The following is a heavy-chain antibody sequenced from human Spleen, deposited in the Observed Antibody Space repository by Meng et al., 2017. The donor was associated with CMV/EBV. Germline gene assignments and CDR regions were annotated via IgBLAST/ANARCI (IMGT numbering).Heavy chain of an antibody. V-gene: IGHV5-51*01. J-gene: IGHJ4*02. CDR1: GYSFTSYW. Sequence: KVSCKGSGYSFTSYWIGWVRQMPGKGLEWMGIIYPGDSDTRYSPSFQGQVTISADKSISTAYLQWSSLKASDTAMYYCAIQNYYGSGSHDYWGQGTLVTVSS. CDR3: AIQNYYGSGSHDY. CDR2: IYPGDSDT. D-gene: IGHD3-10*01.